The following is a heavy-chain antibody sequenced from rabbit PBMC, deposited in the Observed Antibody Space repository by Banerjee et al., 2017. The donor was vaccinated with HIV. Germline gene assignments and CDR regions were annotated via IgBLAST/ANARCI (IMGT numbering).Heavy chain of an antibody. D-gene: IGHD4-1*01. V-gene: IGHV1S40*01. CDR1: GIDFSSYG. J-gene: IGHJ4*01. CDR2: IYPDYGST. Sequence: QSLEESGGGLVQPGGSLTLTCKASGIDFSSYGISWVRQAPGKGLEWIAYIYPDYGSTDYASWAKGRFTISKTSSTTVTLQMTSLTAADTATYLCARDLAGVIGWNFNLWGPGTLVTVS. CDR3: ARDLAGVIGWNFNL.